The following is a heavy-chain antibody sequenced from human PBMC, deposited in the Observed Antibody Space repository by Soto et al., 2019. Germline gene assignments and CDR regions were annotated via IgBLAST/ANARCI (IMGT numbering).Heavy chain of an antibody. CDR2: INHSGTT. Sequence: SETLSLTCAFYVVSFSGYFWNCIRHPPGKWLEWIGEINHSGTTNYNPSLRSRVTISVDTSKHQLSLRLRSVTAADTAVYYCARGTVLMEYAMGNDCWFEPWGQGTPVPVSS. J-gene: IGHJ5*02. V-gene: IGHV4-34*01. CDR3: ARGTVLMEYAMGNDCWFEP. CDR1: VVSFSGYF. D-gene: IGHD2-8*01.